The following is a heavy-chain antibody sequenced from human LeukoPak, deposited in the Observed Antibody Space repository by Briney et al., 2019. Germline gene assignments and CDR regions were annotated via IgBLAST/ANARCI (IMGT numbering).Heavy chain of an antibody. CDR3: ARGWGGDCYHVH. CDR1: GYTFTSYA. Sequence: ASVKVSCKASGYTFTSYAMHWVRQAPGQRLEWMGWIYGGNGNTKYSQKFQGRVSITRDTSASTVYMELSSLGSEDTAVYYCARGWGGDCYHVHWGQGALVTVSS. CDR2: IYGGNGNT. V-gene: IGHV1-3*01. J-gene: IGHJ4*02. D-gene: IGHD2-21*02.